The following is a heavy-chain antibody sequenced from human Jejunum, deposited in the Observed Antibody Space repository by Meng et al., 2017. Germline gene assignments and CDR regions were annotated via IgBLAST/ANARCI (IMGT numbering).Heavy chain of an antibody. V-gene: IGHV3-21*01. D-gene: IGHD3-9*01. CDR3: ARERAGYYYDY. CDR1: GFTFSPYT. Sequence: GGSLRLSCAASGFTFSPYTMDWVRQAPGKGLEWVSSIIGSGNNIYYADSVKGRFTISRDNAKSSLYLQMNSLRDEDTAVYYCARERAGYYYDYWGQGTRVTVSS. J-gene: IGHJ4*02. CDR2: IIGSGNNI.